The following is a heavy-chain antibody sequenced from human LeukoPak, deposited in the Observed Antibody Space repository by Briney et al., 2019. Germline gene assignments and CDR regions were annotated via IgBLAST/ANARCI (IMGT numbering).Heavy chain of an antibody. D-gene: IGHD3-22*01. V-gene: IGHV1-18*01. CDR2: ISAYNGNT. CDR1: GYTFTSYG. J-gene: IGHJ3*02. CDR3: ARDRYYYDSSGYYGPDAFDI. Sequence: ASVKVSCKASGYTFTSYGISWVRQAPGQGLEWMGWISAYNGNTNYAQKLQGRVTMTTDTSTSTAYMELRSLRSDDTAVYYCARDRYYYDSSGYYGPDAFDIWGQGKMVTVSS.